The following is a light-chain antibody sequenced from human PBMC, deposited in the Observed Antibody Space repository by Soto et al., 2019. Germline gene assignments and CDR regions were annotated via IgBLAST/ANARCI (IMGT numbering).Light chain of an antibody. Sequence: DIQLTQSPSSLSASVGDRVTITCRASQSISGYLNWYQQKPGKAPNLLIFAASSLQSGVPSRFSGSGSGTDFTLSISSLHPEDFATYYCQQSYSSPWTFGQGTKVEIK. CDR1: QSISGY. CDR3: QQSYSSPWT. V-gene: IGKV1-39*01. CDR2: AAS. J-gene: IGKJ1*01.